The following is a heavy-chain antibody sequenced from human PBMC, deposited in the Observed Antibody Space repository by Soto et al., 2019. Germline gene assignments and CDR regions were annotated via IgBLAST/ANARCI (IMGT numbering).Heavy chain of an antibody. D-gene: IGHD6-13*01. CDR1: GFTFSSYT. CDR2: ISYDGSNK. CDR3: ARDSSSWYPVY. Sequence: QVQLVESGGGVVQPGRSLRLSCAASGFTFSSYTIHWVRQAPGKGLEWVAVISYDGSNKYYADSVKGRFTISRDNSKNTLYLQMNSLRAEDTAVYYCARDSSSWYPVYWGQGTLVTVSS. V-gene: IGHV3-30-3*01. J-gene: IGHJ4*02.